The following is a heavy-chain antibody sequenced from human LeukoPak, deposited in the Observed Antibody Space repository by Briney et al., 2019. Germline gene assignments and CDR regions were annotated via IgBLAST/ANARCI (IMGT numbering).Heavy chain of an antibody. D-gene: IGHD2-2*03. CDR3: ATLDSTKSVL. V-gene: IGHV3-7*01. J-gene: IGHJ1*01. CDR1: GFRFGRDW. Sequence: GGSLRLSCVASGFRFGRDWISWVRQAPGKGLEWVACVKQDGTEKKYVVSVWGRLTVSVDNGKNSLYLQMNSLRAEDTAKYYCATLDSTKSVLWGRGTAVIVSS. CDR2: VKQDGTEK.